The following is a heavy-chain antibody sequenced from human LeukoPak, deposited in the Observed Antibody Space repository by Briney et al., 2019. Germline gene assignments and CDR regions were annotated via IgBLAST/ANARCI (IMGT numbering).Heavy chain of an antibody. CDR2: IYYSGST. Sequence: SETLSLTCTASGGSISSYYWSWIRQPPGKGLEWIWYIYYSGSTNYNPSLKSRVTISVDTSKNQFSLKLSSVTAADTAVYYCATTYSSWAYYGMDVWGQGTTVTVPS. V-gene: IGHV4-59*08. CDR3: ATTYSSWAYYGMDV. D-gene: IGHD5-18*01. CDR1: GGSISSYY. J-gene: IGHJ6*02.